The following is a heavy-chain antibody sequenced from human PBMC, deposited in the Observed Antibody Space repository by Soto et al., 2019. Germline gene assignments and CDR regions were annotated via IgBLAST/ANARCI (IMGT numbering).Heavy chain of an antibody. CDR3: ARRDSHGFFRYFDN. J-gene: IGHJ4*02. Sequence: QVQLVQSGAEVKRPGSSGKVSCKASGGTFSSYPISGVRQAPGQGLEWMGGTNGNLGTGNYAQKFRGRLTITTDISTTTAYMELSSLTSEDTAVYYCARRDSHGFFRYFDNWGQGTLVTVSS. CDR1: GGTFSSYP. D-gene: IGHD3-10*01. CDR2: TNGNLGTG. V-gene: IGHV1-69*06.